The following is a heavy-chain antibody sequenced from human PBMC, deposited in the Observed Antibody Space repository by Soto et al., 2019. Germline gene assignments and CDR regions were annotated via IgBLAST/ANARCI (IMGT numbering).Heavy chain of an antibody. CDR3: ARTYVPGIAGVDP. V-gene: IGHV3-74*01. CDR2: MSGDGKTI. D-gene: IGHD1-1*01. Sequence: WVSRMSGDGKTISYADSVKGRFTISRDNAKNTLYLQMNSLRVADTAVYSCARTYVPGIAGVDPWGQGTLVTVSS. J-gene: IGHJ5*02.